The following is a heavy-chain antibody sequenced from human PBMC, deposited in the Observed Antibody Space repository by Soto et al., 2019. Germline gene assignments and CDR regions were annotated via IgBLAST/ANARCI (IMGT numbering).Heavy chain of an antibody. CDR1: GFSFSTYG. Sequence: QVHLVESGGGVVQPGRSLRLSCAASGFSFSTYGMHWVRQAPGKGLEWVAFISNDGSNKYYADSVKGRFTISRDNSKNTLYLQMTSLRAEYTAVYYCATGFGNYWAFDYWGQGTLVTVSS. V-gene: IGHV3-30*03. D-gene: IGHD1-26*01. CDR3: ATGFGNYWAFDY. J-gene: IGHJ4*02. CDR2: ISNDGSNK.